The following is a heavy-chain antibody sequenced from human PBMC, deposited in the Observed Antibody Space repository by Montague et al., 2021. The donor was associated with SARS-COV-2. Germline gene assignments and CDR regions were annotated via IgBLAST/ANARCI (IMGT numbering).Heavy chain of an antibody. V-gene: IGHV4-59*01. CDR3: ARAGGGSSYNYYGLDV. CDR1: GGSINSFY. D-gene: IGHD2-15*01. Sequence: SETLSLTCSLSGGSINSFYWNWIRQSPGKGLEWIGYVYYTGGTNXNPSLKSRATTSVDTSKNQFSLTVGSVTAADTAVYYCARAGGGSSYNYYGLDVWGQGTTVTVSS. J-gene: IGHJ6*02. CDR2: VYYTGGT.